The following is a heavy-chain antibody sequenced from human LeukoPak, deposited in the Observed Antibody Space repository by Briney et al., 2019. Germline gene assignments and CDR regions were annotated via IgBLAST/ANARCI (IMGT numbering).Heavy chain of an antibody. J-gene: IGHJ4*02. Sequence: PGGSLRPSCAASGFTFSSYGIHWVRQAPGKGLEWVAFIRYDGSNKYYADSVKGRFTISRDNSKNTLYLQMNSLRAEDTAVYYCARESNDYGGKLIDYWGQGTLVTVSS. CDR1: GFTFSSYG. V-gene: IGHV3-30*02. CDR2: IRYDGSNK. D-gene: IGHD4-23*01. CDR3: ARESNDYGGKLIDY.